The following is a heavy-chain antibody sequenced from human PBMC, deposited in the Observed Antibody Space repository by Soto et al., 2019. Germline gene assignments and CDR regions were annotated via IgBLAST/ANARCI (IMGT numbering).Heavy chain of an antibody. CDR3: ARHVGNSGDWAFDY. D-gene: IGHD1-1*01. J-gene: IGHJ4*02. Sequence: HLQLQESGPGLVKPSETLSLTCIVSGVSISSSTQYWAWIRQPPGKGLEWLASIYSSGRTYYNPPLQSRLTISIDTSKNQVSLEWCTMPAADAAVYFCARHVGNSGDWAFDYWGQGTLVTVSS. V-gene: IGHV4-39*01. CDR2: IYSSGRT. CDR1: GVSISSSTQY.